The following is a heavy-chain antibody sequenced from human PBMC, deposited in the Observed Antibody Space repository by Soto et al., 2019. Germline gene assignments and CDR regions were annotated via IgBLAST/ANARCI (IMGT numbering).Heavy chain of an antibody. CDR1: GFTFSSYA. D-gene: IGHD5-12*01. CDR3: ARDRRVKWLRWGGFDY. J-gene: IGHJ4*02. Sequence: QVQLVESGGGVVQPGRSLRLSCAASGFTFSSYAMHWVRQAPGKVLEWVAVISYDGSNKYYADSVKGRFTISRDNSKNTLYLQMNSLRAEDTAVYYCARDRRVKWLRWGGFDYWGQGTLVTVSS. V-gene: IGHV3-30-3*01. CDR2: ISYDGSNK.